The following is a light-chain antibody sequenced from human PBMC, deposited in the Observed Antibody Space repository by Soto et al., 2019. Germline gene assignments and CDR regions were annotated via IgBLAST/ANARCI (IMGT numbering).Light chain of an antibody. J-gene: IGKJ1*01. CDR3: QQYYNVPIT. Sequence: DIQMTQSPSSLSASVGDRVTITCQASQDIGNYLNWYQQRPGKAPKLLILDASSLDTGVPSRFSGSGSGTDFTFTISSLQSEDIATYYRQQYYNVPITFGQGTKVDIK. V-gene: IGKV1-33*01. CDR1: QDIGNY. CDR2: DAS.